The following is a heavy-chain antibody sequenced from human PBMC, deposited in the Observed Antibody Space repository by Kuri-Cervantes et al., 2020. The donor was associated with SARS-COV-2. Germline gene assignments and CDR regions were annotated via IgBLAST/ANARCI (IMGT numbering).Heavy chain of an antibody. V-gene: IGHV1-18*01. Sequence: ASVKVSCKASGYTFTSYGISWVRQAPGQGLEWMGWISAYNGNTNYAQKLQGRVTMTTDTSTSTAYMELRSLRSDDTAVYYCARDREYYYGSGSARGYYGMDVWGQGTTVTVSS. J-gene: IGHJ6*02. CDR3: ARDREYYYGSGSARGYYGMDV. CDR1: GYTFTSYG. D-gene: IGHD3-10*01. CDR2: ISAYNGNT.